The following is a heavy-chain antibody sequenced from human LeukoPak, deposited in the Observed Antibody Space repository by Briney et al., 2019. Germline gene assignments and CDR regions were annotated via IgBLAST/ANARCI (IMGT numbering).Heavy chain of an antibody. CDR1: GFTFSSYA. CDR3: AHAAAVAGAQFDY. CDR2: ISGSGGST. Sequence: SGGSLRLSCAASGFTFSSYAMSWVRQAPGKGLEWVSAISGSGGSTYYADSVKGRFTISRDNSKNTLYLQMNSLRAEDTAVYYFAHAAAVAGAQFDYLGEGTLVTVSS. D-gene: IGHD6-19*01. J-gene: IGHJ4*02. V-gene: IGHV3-23*01.